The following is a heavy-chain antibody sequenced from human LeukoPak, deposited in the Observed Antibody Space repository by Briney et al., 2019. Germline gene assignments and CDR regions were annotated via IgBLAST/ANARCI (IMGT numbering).Heavy chain of an antibody. Sequence: PSETLSPTCTVSGASINNFNYYWGWVRQPPGKGLEWIGSINYSGATYYNASLKSRVTISVDTSENQLSLQVNSVTAADTAVYYCARHKGTEVAILPLLDHWGQGTLVTVSS. CDR3: ARHKGTEVAILPLLDH. CDR1: GASINNFNYY. J-gene: IGHJ4*02. D-gene: IGHD5-12*01. CDR2: INYSGAT. V-gene: IGHV4-39*01.